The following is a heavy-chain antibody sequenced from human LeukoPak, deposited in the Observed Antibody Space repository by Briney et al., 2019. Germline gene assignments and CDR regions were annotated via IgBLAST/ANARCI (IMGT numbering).Heavy chain of an antibody. D-gene: IGHD3-10*01. CDR3: ARGATTMVRGAPRY. CDR2: ISYSGTT. V-gene: IGHV4-38-2*02. J-gene: IGHJ4*02. CDR1: GYSISSGYY. Sequence: SETLSLTCTVSGYSISSGYYWGWIRQPPGKGLEWIGSISYSGTTYYNPSLKSRVTISVDTSKNHFSLKLNSVTAADTAVYYCARGATTMVRGAPRYWGQGTLVTVSS.